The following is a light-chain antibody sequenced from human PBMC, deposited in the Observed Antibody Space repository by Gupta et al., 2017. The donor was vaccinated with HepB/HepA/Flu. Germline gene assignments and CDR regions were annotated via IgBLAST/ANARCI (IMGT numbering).Light chain of an antibody. J-gene: IGLJ3*02. CDR3: SSLARGDTLVL. Sequence: QSALTQPASVSGSPGQSITISCTGSSSDVGGYNAVSWYQQYPGKAPKLLIYDVNNRPSGIFYRFSGSKSGDTASLTISGLQPEDEAVYYCSSLARGDTLVLFGGGTKLTVL. CDR1: SSDVGGYNA. CDR2: DVN. V-gene: IGLV2-14*01.